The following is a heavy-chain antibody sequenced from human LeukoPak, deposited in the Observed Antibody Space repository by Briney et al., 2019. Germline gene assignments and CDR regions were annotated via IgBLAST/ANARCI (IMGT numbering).Heavy chain of an antibody. CDR3: ARLRTTRGPVTVTPSYPDSPNWFDP. CDR2: INPSDSDT. CDR1: GYTFNTYW. V-gene: IGHV5-51*01. Sequence: GESLKISCKGSGYTFNTYWIGWVRQMPGKGLEWMGIINPSDSDTTYSPSFQGQVTVSADRSISTAYLQWSSLKASDTAIYYCARLRTTRGPVTVTPSYPDSPNWFDPWGQGTLVTVSS. J-gene: IGHJ5*02. D-gene: IGHD4-17*01.